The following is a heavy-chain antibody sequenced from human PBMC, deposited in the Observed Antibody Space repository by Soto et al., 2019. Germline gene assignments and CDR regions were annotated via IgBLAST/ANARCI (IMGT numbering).Heavy chain of an antibody. Sequence: PGGSLRLSCAGSGLTFSRYNLNWVRQAPGKGLEWVSYISSGGTTIYYADSVKGRFTISRDNAKNSLYLQMNSLRAEDTAVYYCARESPELDYWGQGTLVTVSS. CDR1: GLTFSRYN. V-gene: IGHV3-48*01. CDR2: ISSGGTTI. CDR3: ARESPELDY. J-gene: IGHJ4*02.